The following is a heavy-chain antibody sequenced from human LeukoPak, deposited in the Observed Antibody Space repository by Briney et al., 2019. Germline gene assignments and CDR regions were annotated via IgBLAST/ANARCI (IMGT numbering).Heavy chain of an antibody. D-gene: IGHD2-2*02. CDR2: ISAYNGDT. J-gene: IGHJ5*02. V-gene: IGHV1-18*01. CDR3: ARDGLSYTNPNNWFDP. CDR1: GYPFTSYY. Sequence: ASVKVSCKASGYPFTSYYINWVRQAPGQGLEWMGWISAYNGDTNYAQNLQGRVTMTTDTSTDTAYMALRSLRSDDTAVYYCARDGLSYTNPNNWFDPWGQGTLVTVS.